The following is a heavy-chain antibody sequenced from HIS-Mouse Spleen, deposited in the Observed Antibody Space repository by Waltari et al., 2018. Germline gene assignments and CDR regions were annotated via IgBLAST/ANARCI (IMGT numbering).Heavy chain of an antibody. D-gene: IGHD6-13*01. V-gene: IGHV1-2*02. J-gene: IGHJ4*02. CDR1: RYTCTGHD. CDR2: INPNRGGT. CDR3: ARGGPAAGNFDY. Sequence: VQLVQSGAEVKKPGASVTVSCKASRYTCTGHDMPGVGQAPGQGLEWMGWINPNRGGTSYAQKFQGRVTMTRDTSISTAYMELSRLRSDDTAVYYCARGGPAAGNFDYWGQGTLVTVSS.